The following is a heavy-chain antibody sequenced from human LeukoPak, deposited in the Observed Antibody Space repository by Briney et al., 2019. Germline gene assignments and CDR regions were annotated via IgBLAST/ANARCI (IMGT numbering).Heavy chain of an antibody. CDR3: ARQIRITIFGVVNDAFDI. D-gene: IGHD3-3*01. Sequence: GESLKISCKGSGYSFTSYWIGWVRQMPGKGLEWMGIIYPGDSDTRYSPSFQGQVTISADKSISTAYLQWSSLKASDTAMYYCARQIRITIFGVVNDAFDIWGQGTMVTVSS. CDR2: IYPGDSDT. J-gene: IGHJ3*02. CDR1: GYSFTSYW. V-gene: IGHV5-51*01.